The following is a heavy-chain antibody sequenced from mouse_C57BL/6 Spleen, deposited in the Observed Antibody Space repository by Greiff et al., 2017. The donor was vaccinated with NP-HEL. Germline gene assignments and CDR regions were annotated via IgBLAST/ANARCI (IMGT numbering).Heavy chain of an antibody. CDR3: ARSTVVAPADV. D-gene: IGHD1-1*01. J-gene: IGHJ1*03. V-gene: IGHV5-16*01. CDR1: GFTFSDYY. Sequence: DVKLVESEGGLVQPGSSMKLSCTASGFTFSDYYMAWVRQVPEKGLEWVANINYDGSSTYYLDSLKSRFIISRDNAKNILYLQMSSLKSEDTATYYCARSTVVAPADVWGTGTTVTVSS. CDR2: INYDGSST.